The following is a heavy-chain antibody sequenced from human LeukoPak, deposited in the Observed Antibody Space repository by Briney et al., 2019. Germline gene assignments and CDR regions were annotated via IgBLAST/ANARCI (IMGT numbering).Heavy chain of an antibody. Sequence: SETLSLTCSVSGDSISYFYWSWIRQAAGKGLEWIGRISGSGSTDYNASLKSRVTISGDTSKNHFSVKLNSVTAADTAVYYCAAGSGPTGFDPWGQGTLVTVSS. J-gene: IGHJ5*02. CDR1: GDSISYFY. CDR3: AAGSGPTGFDP. D-gene: IGHD1-14*01. CDR2: ISGSGST. V-gene: IGHV4-4*07.